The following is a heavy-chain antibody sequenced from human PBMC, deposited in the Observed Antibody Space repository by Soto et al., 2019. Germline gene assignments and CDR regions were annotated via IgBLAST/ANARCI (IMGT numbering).Heavy chain of an antibody. Sequence: PGGSLRLSCAASGFTFSSYSMNWVRQAPGKGLEWVSYISSSSSTIYYADSVKGRFTISRDNAKNSLYLHLSSLTSDDTAVYFCARCHRGLRCHLDSWGQGTLVTVSS. CDR1: GFTFSSYS. CDR2: ISSSSSTI. V-gene: IGHV3-48*01. D-gene: IGHD4-17*01. J-gene: IGHJ4*02. CDR3: ARCHRGLRCHLDS.